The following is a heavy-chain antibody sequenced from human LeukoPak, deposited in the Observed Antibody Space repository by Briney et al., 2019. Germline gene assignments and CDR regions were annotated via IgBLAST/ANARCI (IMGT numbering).Heavy chain of an antibody. Sequence: PGGSLRLSCAASGFTFSNSWVCWVRQAPGKGLEWVANINQDGSEKYYVDSVKGRFTISRDNAKNSLSLQMNSLRAEDTAVYYCARGFEYYYDSSGYPIDYWGQGTLVTVSS. CDR2: INQDGSEK. CDR1: GFTFSNSW. CDR3: ARGFEYYYDSSGYPIDY. J-gene: IGHJ4*02. D-gene: IGHD3-22*01. V-gene: IGHV3-7*04.